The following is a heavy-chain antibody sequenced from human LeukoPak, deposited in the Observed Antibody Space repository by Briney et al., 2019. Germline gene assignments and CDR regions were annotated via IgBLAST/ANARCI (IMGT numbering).Heavy chain of an antibody. CDR2: INYSGDDT. D-gene: IGHD5-12*01. Sequence: GGSLRLSCAASGFTFSTCAMTRVRQAPGKGLEWVSSINYSGDDTYFADSVKGRFTISRDNSKNTLYLQMNSLRAEDTAVYYCARGPSGYHNTGGQGTLVTVSS. J-gene: IGHJ4*02. CDR1: GFTFSTCA. V-gene: IGHV3-23*01. CDR3: ARGPSGYHNT.